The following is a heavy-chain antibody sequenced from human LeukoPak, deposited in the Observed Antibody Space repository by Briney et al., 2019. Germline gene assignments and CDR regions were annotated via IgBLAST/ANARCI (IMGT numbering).Heavy chain of an antibody. J-gene: IGHJ4*02. Sequence: PGGSLRLSCAASGFTFSSYGMHWVRQAPGKGLEWVAVIWYDGTNIYYADSVKGRFTISRDNSKDTLYLQMNSLRAEDTAVYYCAKGDPGLYSSGRLDYWGQGTLVTVSS. CDR3: AKGDPGLYSSGRLDY. CDR1: GFTFSSYG. CDR2: IWYDGTNI. V-gene: IGHV3-33*06. D-gene: IGHD6-25*01.